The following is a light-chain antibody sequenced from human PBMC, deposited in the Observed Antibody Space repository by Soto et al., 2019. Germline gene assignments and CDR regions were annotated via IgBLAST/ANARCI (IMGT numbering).Light chain of an antibody. J-gene: IGKJ5*01. CDR3: QQYHQWPPIT. V-gene: IGKV3-15*01. Sequence: IVMTQSPATLSVSTGERASLSCRASQNIDMHIVWYQQKPGQAPRLLIFRASTRATGIPARFSGSGSGTEFTLTISSLQSEDFGVYDGQQYHQWPPITFGQGTRLEIK. CDR1: QNIDMH. CDR2: RAS.